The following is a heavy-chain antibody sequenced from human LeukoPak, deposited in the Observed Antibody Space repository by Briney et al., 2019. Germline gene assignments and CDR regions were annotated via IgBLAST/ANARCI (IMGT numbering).Heavy chain of an antibody. CDR1: GFTFSSYA. V-gene: IGHV3-23*01. D-gene: IGHD1-26*01. CDR2: ISGSGGST. CDR3: AKDITESGSYDFDY. Sequence: SGGSLRLSCAASGFTFSSYAMSWVRQAPGKGLEWVSAISGSGGSTYYADSVKGRFTISRDNSKNTLYLQMNSLRAEDTAVYYCAKDITESGSYDFDYWGQGILVTVSS. J-gene: IGHJ4*02.